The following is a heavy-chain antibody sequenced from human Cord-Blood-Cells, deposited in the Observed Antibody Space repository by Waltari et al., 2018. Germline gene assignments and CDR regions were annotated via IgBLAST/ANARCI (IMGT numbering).Heavy chain of an antibody. CDR3: ARASGTAMVSEDYYYGMDV. D-gene: IGHD5-18*01. CDR2: IYYSGST. V-gene: IGHV4-61*01. J-gene: IGHJ6*02. CDR1: GGSVSSGSYY. Sequence: QVQLQESGPGLVKPSETLSLTCTVSGGSVSSGSYYWSWIRQPPGTGLEWIGYIYYSGSTNYNPSLKSRVTISVDTSKNQFSLKLSSVTAADTAVYYCARASGTAMVSEDYYYGMDVWGQGTTVTVSS.